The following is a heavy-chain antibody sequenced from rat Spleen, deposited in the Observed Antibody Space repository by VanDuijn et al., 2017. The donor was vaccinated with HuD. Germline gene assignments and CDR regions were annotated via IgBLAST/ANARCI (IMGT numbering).Heavy chain of an antibody. D-gene: IGHD1-1*01. J-gene: IGHJ2*01. CDR3: TRDPITTRDYFDY. CDR1: GFSLNDYS. V-gene: IGHV2S63*01. CDR2: LWRGGST. Sequence: VQLKESGPGLVQPSQTLSLTCTVSGFSLNDYSVHWVRQPPGKGLEWMGVLWRGGSTEYNSALKSRLSISRDTSKSQVFLKMNSLQTEDTAIYFCTRDPITTRDYFDYWGQGVMVTVSS.